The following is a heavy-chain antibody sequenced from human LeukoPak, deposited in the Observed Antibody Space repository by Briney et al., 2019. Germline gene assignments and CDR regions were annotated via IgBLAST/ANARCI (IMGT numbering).Heavy chain of an antibody. D-gene: IGHD4-17*01. CDR2: ISYGGST. V-gene: IGHV4-59*08. CDR1: GASITNYY. J-gene: IGHJ5*01. CDR3: AKRIIEARENGDSNWLDP. Sequence: PSETLSLTCTVSGASITNYYWSWIRQPPGRGLEWIGRISYGGSTNYNPSLKSRVIISRDTSKNQFSLELTSVTAADTAIYYCAKRIIEARENGDSNWLDPWGQGTLVTVSS.